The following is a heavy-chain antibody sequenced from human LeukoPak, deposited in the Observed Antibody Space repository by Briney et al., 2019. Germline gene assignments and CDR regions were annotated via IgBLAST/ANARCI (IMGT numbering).Heavy chain of an antibody. J-gene: IGHJ4*02. CDR2: IYNSGST. CDR1: GGSISGYS. D-gene: IGHD4-11*01. Sequence: SETLFLTCTVSGGSISGYSWSWIRQPPGKGLEWIGHIYNSGSTDDNPSLKSRVTISVDTSKNQFSLKLSSVTAADTAVYYCARGTYINSGLFDYWGQGTLVTVSS. CDR3: ARGTYINSGLFDY. V-gene: IGHV4-59*01.